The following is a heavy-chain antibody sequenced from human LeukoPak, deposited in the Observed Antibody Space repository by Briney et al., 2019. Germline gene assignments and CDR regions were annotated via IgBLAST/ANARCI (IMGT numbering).Heavy chain of an antibody. Sequence: KTSETLSLTCAVYGGSFSGYYWSWIRQPPGKGLEWIGEINHSGSTNYNPSLKSRVTISVDTSKNQFSPKLSSVTAADTAVYYCARGIVGATWFDPWGQGTLVTVSS. J-gene: IGHJ5*02. V-gene: IGHV4-34*01. CDR1: GGSFSGYY. CDR3: ARGIVGATWFDP. D-gene: IGHD1-26*01. CDR2: INHSGST.